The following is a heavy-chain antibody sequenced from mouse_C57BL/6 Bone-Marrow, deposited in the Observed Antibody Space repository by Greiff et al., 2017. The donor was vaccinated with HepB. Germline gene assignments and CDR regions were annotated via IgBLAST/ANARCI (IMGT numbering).Heavy chain of an antibody. D-gene: IGHD2-4*01. CDR1: GYTFTGYW. Sequence: QVQLQQSGAELMKPGASVKLSCKATGYTFTGYWIEWVKQRPGHGLEWIGEILPGSGSTNYNEKFKGKATFTADTSSNTAYMQLSSLTTEDSAIYYCASPYYDYDRYFDVWGTGTTVTVSS. CDR3: ASPYYDYDRYFDV. CDR2: ILPGSGST. V-gene: IGHV1-9*01. J-gene: IGHJ1*03.